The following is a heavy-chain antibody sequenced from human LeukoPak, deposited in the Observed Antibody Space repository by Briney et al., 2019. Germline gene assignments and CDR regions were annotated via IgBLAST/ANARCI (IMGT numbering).Heavy chain of an antibody. D-gene: IGHD6-13*01. CDR2: IKSKTDGGTT. Sequence: GGPLRLSCAASGFTFSNAWMSWVRQAPEKGLEWVGRIKSKTDGGTTDYAAPVKGRFTISRDDSKNTLYLQMNSLKTEDTAVYYCTTVGYSSSWSSFDYWGQGTLVTVSS. CDR1: GFTFSNAW. CDR3: TTVGYSSSWSSFDY. V-gene: IGHV3-15*01. J-gene: IGHJ4*02.